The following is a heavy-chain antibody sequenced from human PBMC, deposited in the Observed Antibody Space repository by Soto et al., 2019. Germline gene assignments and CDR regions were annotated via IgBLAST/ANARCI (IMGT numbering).Heavy chain of an antibody. Sequence: EVQLLESGGGLIQPGGSLRLSCAASGFTFSNYGMTWVRQAPGKGLEWVSVISGSGGSKYYADSVKGRFTISRDNSGNRLDLRMNSLSAEETAVYYCAKGPPVGANSWYFDPWGQGTLVTVSS. J-gene: IGHJ5*02. CDR2: ISGSGGSK. CDR1: GFTFSNYG. D-gene: IGHD1-26*01. V-gene: IGHV3-23*01. CDR3: AKGPPVGANSWYFDP.